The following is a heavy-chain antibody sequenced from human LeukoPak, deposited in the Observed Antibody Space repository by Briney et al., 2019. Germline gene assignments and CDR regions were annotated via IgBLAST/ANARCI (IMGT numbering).Heavy chain of an antibody. D-gene: IGHD3-10*02. Sequence: QPGRSLRLSCAASGFTFSSHGMHWVRQAPGKGLEWVAVISYVGTTKYYADSVKGRFTISRENAKNSLYLQMNSLRAGDTAVYYCARGRMFDYWGQGTLVTVSS. CDR2: ISYVGTTK. CDR3: ARGRMFDY. V-gene: IGHV3-30*03. J-gene: IGHJ4*02. CDR1: GFTFSSHG.